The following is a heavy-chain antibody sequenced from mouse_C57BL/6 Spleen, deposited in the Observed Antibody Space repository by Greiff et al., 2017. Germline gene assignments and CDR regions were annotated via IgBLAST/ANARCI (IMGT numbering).Heavy chain of an antibody. CDR1: GFSLTSYG. J-gene: IGHJ3*01. CDR3: AKTLDSSGYVAWFAY. Sequence: QVQLKQSGPGLVQPSQSLSITCTVSGFSLTSYGVHWVRQSPGKGLEWLGVIWRGGSTDYNAAFMSRLSITQDNSKSQVFFKMNSLQADDTAIYYCAKTLDSSGYVAWFAYWGQGTLVTVSA. V-gene: IGHV2-5*01. CDR2: IWRGGST. D-gene: IGHD3-2*02.